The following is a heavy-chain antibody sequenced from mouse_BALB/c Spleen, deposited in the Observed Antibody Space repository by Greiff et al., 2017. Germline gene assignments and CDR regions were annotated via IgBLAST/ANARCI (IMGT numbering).Heavy chain of an antibody. CDR2: IDPANGNT. CDR1: GFNIKDTY. Sequence: EVKLQESGAELVKPGASVKLSCTASGFNIKDTYMHWVKQRPEQGLEWIGRIDPANGNTKYDPKFQGKATITADTSSNTAYLQLSSLTSEDTAVYYCARSGYDYDAWFAYWGQGTLVTVSA. D-gene: IGHD2-4*01. J-gene: IGHJ3*01. V-gene: IGHV14-3*02. CDR3: ARSGYDYDAWFAY.